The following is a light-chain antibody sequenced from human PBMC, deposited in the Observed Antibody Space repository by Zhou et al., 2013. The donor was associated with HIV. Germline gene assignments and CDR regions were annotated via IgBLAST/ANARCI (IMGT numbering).Light chain of an antibody. J-gene: IGKJ5*01. Sequence: EVVMTQSPSTLSVSPGERVTLSCRASQSVFSNLAWYQQKTGQAPRLLIYGASSRATGIPARFSGSGSGTDFTLTISSLEPEDSAVYYCQQRRNWPITFGQGTRLEIK. CDR1: QSVFSN. CDR3: QQRRNWPIT. CDR2: GAS. V-gene: IGKV3-11*01.